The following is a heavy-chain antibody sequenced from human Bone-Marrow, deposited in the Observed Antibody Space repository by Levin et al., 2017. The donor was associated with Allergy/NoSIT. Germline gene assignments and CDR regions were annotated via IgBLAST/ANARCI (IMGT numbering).Heavy chain of an antibody. V-gene: IGHV4-30-4*08. Sequence: ASETLSLTCTVSGGSIGSDDYYWSWIRQLPGTGLEWIGYIYYRGNNYYNPSLKSRVTISGDTSKNEFSLKLSSVTAADTAVYYCARGRVVVTTDQLEDFWGQGTLVTVSS. CDR2: IYYRGNN. CDR3: ARGRVVVTTDQLEDF. J-gene: IGHJ4*02. CDR1: GGSIGSDDYY. D-gene: IGHD2-21*02.